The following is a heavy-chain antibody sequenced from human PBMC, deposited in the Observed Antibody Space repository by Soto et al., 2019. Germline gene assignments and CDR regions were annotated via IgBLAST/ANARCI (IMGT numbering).Heavy chain of an antibody. CDR3: AKDHGMDV. Sequence: GGSLRLSCAASGFTFSSYAMAWVRQPPGKGLEWVSSISGSGGSTYYADSVKGRFTISRDNSKNTVCLQMNSLRAEDTAVYYCAKDHGMDVWGQGATVTVSS. CDR2: ISGSGGST. J-gene: IGHJ6*02. V-gene: IGHV3-23*01. CDR1: GFTFSSYA.